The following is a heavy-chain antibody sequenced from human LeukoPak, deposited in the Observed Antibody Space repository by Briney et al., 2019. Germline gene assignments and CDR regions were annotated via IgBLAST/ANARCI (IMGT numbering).Heavy chain of an antibody. J-gene: IGHJ3*02. CDR1: GITFSSYA. V-gene: IGHV3-64*01. CDR2: ISSKGETT. Sequence: GSLRLSCAASGITFSSYAMHWVRQAPGKGLECVSVISSKGETTNYANSVKGRFTISRDNSKNTLYLQMESLRAEDMAVYYCARDPSSSGRYGAFDIWGQGAMVTVSS. D-gene: IGHD6-19*01. CDR3: ARDPSSSGRYGAFDI.